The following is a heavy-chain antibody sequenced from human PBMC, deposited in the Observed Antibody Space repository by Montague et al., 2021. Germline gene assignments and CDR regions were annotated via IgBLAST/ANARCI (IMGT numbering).Heavy chain of an antibody. CDR2: T. J-gene: IGHJ6*03. Sequence: TNYNPSLKSRVAISVDTSKNQFSLKLNSVTAADTAVYYCARSLFSHRGVDIKNYCYSSYMEAWGTGITVTV. CDR3: ARSLFSHRGVDIKNYCYSSYMEA. D-gene: IGHD3-10*01. V-gene: IGHV4-34*01.